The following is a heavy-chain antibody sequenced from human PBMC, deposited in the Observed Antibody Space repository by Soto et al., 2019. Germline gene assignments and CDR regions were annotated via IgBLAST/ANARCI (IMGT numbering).Heavy chain of an antibody. J-gene: IGHJ4*02. CDR1: GFTFSSYA. CDR3: AKVPYCSGGSCYSFDY. CDR2: ISGSGGST. D-gene: IGHD2-15*01. Sequence: EVQLLESGGGLVQPGGSLRLSCAASGFTFSSYAMSWVRQAPGKGLEWVSAISGSGGSTYYADSVKGRFTISRDNSKNTLYLQMNSLRAEDTAVYYCAKVPYCSGGSCYSFDYWGQGTLVTVSS. V-gene: IGHV3-23*01.